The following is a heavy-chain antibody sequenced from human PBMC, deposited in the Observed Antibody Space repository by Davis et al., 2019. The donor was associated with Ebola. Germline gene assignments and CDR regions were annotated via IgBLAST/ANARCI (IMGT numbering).Heavy chain of an antibody. J-gene: IGHJ6*04. V-gene: IGHV3-23*01. CDR3: AREWGGYYYYGMDV. CDR2: ISGSGGST. Sequence: GGSLRLSCAASGFTFSSYAMSWVRQAPGKGLEWVSAISGSGGSTYYADSVKGRFTISRDNAKNTLYLQMNSLRAEDTAVYYCAREWGGYYYYGMDVWGKGTTVTVSS. CDR1: GFTFSSYA. D-gene: IGHD3-3*01.